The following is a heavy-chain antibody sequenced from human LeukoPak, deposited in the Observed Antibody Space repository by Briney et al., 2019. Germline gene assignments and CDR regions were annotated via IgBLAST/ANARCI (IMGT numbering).Heavy chain of an antibody. CDR2: IRYDGSNK. CDR1: GFTFSSYG. V-gene: IGHV3-30*02. J-gene: IGHJ6*03. CDR3: AKGSKAVLVTRDHYMYV. D-gene: IGHD6-19*01. Sequence: GGSLRLSCAASGFTFSSYGMHWVRQAPGKGLEWVAFIRYDGSNKYSADSVKGRFTISRDNSKNTLYLQMNSMRAEDTAVYFCAKGSKAVLVTRDHYMYVWGKGTTVTIS.